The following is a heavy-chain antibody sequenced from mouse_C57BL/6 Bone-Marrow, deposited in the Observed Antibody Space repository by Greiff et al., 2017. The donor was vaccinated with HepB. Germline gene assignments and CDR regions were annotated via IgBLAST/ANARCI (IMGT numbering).Heavy chain of an antibody. CDR2: IYPGGGYT. CDR1: GYTFTNYW. D-gene: IGHD1-1*01. J-gene: IGHJ1*03. V-gene: IGHV1-63*01. Sequence: QVQLQQSGAELVRPGTSVKMSCKASGYTFTNYWIGWAKQRPGHGLEWIGDIYPGGGYTNYNEKFKGKATLTADKSSSTAYMQFSSLTSEDSAIYYCARWDYYGSSYDWYFDVWGTGTTVTVSS. CDR3: ARWDYYGSSYDWYFDV.